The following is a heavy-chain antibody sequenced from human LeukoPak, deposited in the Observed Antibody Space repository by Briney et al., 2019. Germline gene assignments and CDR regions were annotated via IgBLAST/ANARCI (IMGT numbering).Heavy chain of an antibody. Sequence: PGGSLRLSCAASGFTFGGYAMSWVRQAPGKGLEWVSAINWSGGSTCYADSVKGRFTISRDNSKSTLYLQMNSLRAESTALYYCAKDLDKGIAVAGPLLDYWGQGTLVTVSS. V-gene: IGHV3-20*04. CDR3: AKDLDKGIAVAGPLLDY. CDR2: INWSGGST. D-gene: IGHD6-19*01. J-gene: IGHJ4*02. CDR1: GFTFGGYA.